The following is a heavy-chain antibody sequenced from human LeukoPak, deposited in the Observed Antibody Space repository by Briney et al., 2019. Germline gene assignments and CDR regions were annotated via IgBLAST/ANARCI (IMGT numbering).Heavy chain of an antibody. CDR2: ISWNSSSI. J-gene: IGHJ4*02. CDR1: GFTFDDYA. CDR3: AKDIGGGNYGDYSFDY. V-gene: IGHV3-9*01. D-gene: IGHD4-17*01. Sequence: GGSLRLSCAASGFTFDDYAMHWVRQAPGKGLEWVSGISWNSSSIGYADSVKGRFTISRDNAKNSLCLQMNSLRAEDTALYYCAKDIGGGNYGDYSFDYWGQGTLVTVSS.